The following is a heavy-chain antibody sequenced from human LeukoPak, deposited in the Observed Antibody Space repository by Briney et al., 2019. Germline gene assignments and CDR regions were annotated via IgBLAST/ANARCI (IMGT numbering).Heavy chain of an antibody. V-gene: IGHV4-34*01. Sequence: SETLSLTCAVYVGSFSGHYWSWIRQPPGKGLEWIGEIYHTGNSNYKSALKSRVTISVDTSKNQLSLKLNSVTAADTALYYCARASQRETYFNAFHIRRQATMVTVSS. CDR3: ARASQRETYFNAFHI. CDR1: VGSFSGHY. D-gene: IGHD1-26*01. J-gene: IGHJ3*02. CDR2: IYHTGNS.